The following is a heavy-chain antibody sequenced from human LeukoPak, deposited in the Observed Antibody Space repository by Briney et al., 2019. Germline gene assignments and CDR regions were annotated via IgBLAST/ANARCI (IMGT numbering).Heavy chain of an antibody. CDR1: GLTFSDYS. D-gene: IGHD3-22*01. J-gene: IGHJ4*02. V-gene: IGHV3-21*01. CDR3: ARLRRNSDRSDFFYYYDH. Sequence: PGGSLGLSCAASGLTFSDYSINWVRQAPGKGLEWVASVNTVSSYIYYADSMRGRFTISRDNAKNSLFLQMNSLRAEDTAVYYCARLRRNSDRSDFFYYYDHWGQGTLVTVSS. CDR2: VNTVSSYI.